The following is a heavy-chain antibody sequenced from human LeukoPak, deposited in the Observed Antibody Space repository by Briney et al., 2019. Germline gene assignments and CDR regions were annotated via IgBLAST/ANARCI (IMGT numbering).Heavy chain of an antibody. CDR3: ARESYQTPPSQPHHYYFDY. CDR2: IRRKAYGGTA. V-gene: IGHV3-49*03. J-gene: IGHJ4*02. Sequence: PGGSLRLSCTASGFTFGDYAMSWFRQAPGKGLEWVGFIRRKAYGGTAEYAASVKGRFTISRDDSISIAYLQMNSLKTEDTAVYYCARESYQTPPSQPHHYYFDYWGQGTLVTVSS. CDR1: GFTFGDYA. D-gene: IGHD2-2*01.